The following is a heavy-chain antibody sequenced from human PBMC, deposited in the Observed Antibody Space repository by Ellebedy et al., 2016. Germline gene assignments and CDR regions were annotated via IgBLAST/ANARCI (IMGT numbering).Heavy chain of an antibody. CDR2: TNSDGSTP. D-gene: IGHD5-24*01. CDR3: ARDGMATDYYYYMDV. J-gene: IGHJ6*03. V-gene: IGHV3-74*01. Sequence: GESLKISCAASGFTFSYYWMHWVRQAPGKGLVWVSRTNSDGSTPSYADSVRGRFTISRDNAKNRLYLQMNSLRAEDTAVYYCARDGMATDYYYYMDVWGKGTTVTVSS. CDR1: GFTFSYYW.